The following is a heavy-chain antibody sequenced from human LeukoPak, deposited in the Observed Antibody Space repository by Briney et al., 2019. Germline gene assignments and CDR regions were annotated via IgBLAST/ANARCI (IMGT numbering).Heavy chain of an antibody. Sequence: SETLSLTCSVSSGSMGTYYWTWVRQPPGKGLEWIGYIYYRGSTNYNPSLKSRVTISEDTAKNQFSLKLTSVTAADTAVYYCARHGAIPEYWGQGSLVIVSS. CDR3: ARHGAIPEY. D-gene: IGHD2-21*01. CDR2: IYYRGST. V-gene: IGHV4-59*08. CDR1: SGSMGTYY. J-gene: IGHJ4*02.